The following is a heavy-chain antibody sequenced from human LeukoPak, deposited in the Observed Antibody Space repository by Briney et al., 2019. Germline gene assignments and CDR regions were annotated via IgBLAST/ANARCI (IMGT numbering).Heavy chain of an antibody. J-gene: IGHJ4*02. D-gene: IGHD5-18*01. CDR3: ARTRIQLWFVH. CDR2: INHSGST. V-gene: IGHV4-34*01. Sequence: SETLSLTCAVYGGSFSGYYWSWIRQPPGKGLEWIGEINHSGSTDYNPSLKSRVTISVDTSKNQFSLKLSSVTAADTAVYYCARTRIQLWFVHWGQGTLVTVSS. CDR1: GGSFSGYY.